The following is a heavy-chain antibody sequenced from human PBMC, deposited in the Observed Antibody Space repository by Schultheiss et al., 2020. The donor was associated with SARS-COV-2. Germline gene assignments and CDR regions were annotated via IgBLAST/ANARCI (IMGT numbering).Heavy chain of an antibody. V-gene: IGHV4-4*02. CDR3: AISGRGGTYFYPSNY. J-gene: IGHJ4*02. D-gene: IGHD1-26*01. CDR1: GGSISSSNW. Sequence: SETLSLTCAVSGGSISSSNWWSWVRQPPGKGLEWIGEIYHSGSTNYNPSLKSRVTMSVDTSKNQFSLKLNSVTAADTAVYYCAISGRGGTYFYPSNYWGQGTLVTVSS. CDR2: IYHSGST.